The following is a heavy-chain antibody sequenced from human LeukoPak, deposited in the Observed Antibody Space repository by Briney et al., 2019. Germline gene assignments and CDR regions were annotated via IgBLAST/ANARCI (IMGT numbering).Heavy chain of an antibody. D-gene: IGHD6-13*01. Sequence: PGGSLRLSCAASGFTVSSNYMNWVRQAPGKGLEWVSSISSSSSYIYYADSVKGRFTISRDNAKNSLYLQMNSLRAEDTAVYYCARDGSSWNKYYFDYWGQGTLVTVSS. CDR1: GFTVSSNY. V-gene: IGHV3-21*01. J-gene: IGHJ4*02. CDR3: ARDGSSWNKYYFDY. CDR2: ISSSSSYI.